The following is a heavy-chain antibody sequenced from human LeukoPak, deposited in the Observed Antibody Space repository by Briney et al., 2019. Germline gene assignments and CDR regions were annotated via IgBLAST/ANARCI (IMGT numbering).Heavy chain of an antibody. CDR1: GFTFDDYG. D-gene: IGHD6-13*01. CDR2: ISWNSGNI. V-gene: IGHV3-9*01. CDR3: VKALAPGLATPVTYYFDY. Sequence: GGSLRLSCAASGFTFDDYGMHWVRQAPGKGLEWVSGISWNSGNIDYADSVKGRFIISRDNAKNSLYLQMNSLRPEDTALYYCVKALAPGLATPVTYYFDYWGQGTLVTVSS. J-gene: IGHJ4*02.